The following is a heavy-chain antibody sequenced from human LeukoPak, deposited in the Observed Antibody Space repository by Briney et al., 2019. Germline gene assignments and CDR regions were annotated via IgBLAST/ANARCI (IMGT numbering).Heavy chain of an antibody. V-gene: IGHV4-59*08. CDR3: ARKSPGGYVDY. CDR2: IYYSGST. Sequence: SETLSLTCTVSGGSISSYYWSWIRQPPGKGLEWIGYIYYSGSTNYNPSLKSRVTISVDTSKNQFSLKLSSVTAADTAVYYCARKSPGGYVDYWGQGTLVTVSS. D-gene: IGHD2-8*02. J-gene: IGHJ4*02. CDR1: GGSISSYY.